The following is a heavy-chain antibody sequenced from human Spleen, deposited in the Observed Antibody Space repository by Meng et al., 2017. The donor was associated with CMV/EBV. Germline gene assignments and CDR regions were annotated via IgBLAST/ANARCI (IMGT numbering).Heavy chain of an antibody. CDR2: IYPGGYT. J-gene: IGHJ4*02. V-gene: IGHV3-53*01. D-gene: IGHD2-8*01. CDR3: ASHFQYGGNPRGIQNG. Sequence: GESPKISCAVSAITVSGNYMTWVRQAPGKGLEWVSSIYPGGYTYYTDSVKGRFTISRDNAKNTLYLQMTSLRAEDTAVYYCASHFQYGGNPRGIQNGWGQGTLVTVSS. CDR1: AITVSGNY.